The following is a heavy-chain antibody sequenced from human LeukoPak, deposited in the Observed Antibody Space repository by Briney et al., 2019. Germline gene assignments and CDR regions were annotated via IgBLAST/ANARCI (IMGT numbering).Heavy chain of an antibody. CDR1: GFTFSSYA. D-gene: IGHD1-1*01. CDR3: AKATGNLGN. J-gene: IGHJ4*02. CDR2: ISNSDGNT. Sequence: GGSLRLSCAASGFTFSSYAMSWVRQAPGKGLEGVSAISNSDGNTYYADSVKGRFTISRDNSKNTLYLQIYTLTAEDTAIYYCAKATGNLGNWGQGTQVTVSS. V-gene: IGHV3-23*01.